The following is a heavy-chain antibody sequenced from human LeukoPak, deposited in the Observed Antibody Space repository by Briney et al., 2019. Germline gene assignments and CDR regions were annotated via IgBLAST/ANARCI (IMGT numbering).Heavy chain of an antibody. J-gene: IGHJ6*02. V-gene: IGHV3-23*01. CDR1: GFTFSSHA. CDR2: IGGSGDRT. CDR3: AKAGRAPTNFWSDYYTYFYSMDV. Sequence: GGSLRLSCEGSGFTFSSHAMIWVRQAPGKGLDGVSSIGGSGDRTYYADSVKGRVTISRDNPKNTLYLEMNSLRVEDTAVYYCAKAGRAPTNFWSDYYTYFYSMDVWGQGTTVTVSS. D-gene: IGHD3-3*01.